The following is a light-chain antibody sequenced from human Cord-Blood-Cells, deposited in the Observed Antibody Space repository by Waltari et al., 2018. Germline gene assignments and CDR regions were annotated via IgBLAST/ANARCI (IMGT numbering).Light chain of an antibody. Sequence: AIRMTQSPSSFSASTGDRVTITCRASQGISSYLAWYQQKPGKAPKLLIYAASTLQSGVPSRCSGSGSRTDFTLTISCLQSEDFATYYCQQYYSYPFTFGPGTKVDIK. J-gene: IGKJ3*01. CDR3: QQYYSYPFT. CDR2: AAS. V-gene: IGKV1-8*01. CDR1: QGISSY.